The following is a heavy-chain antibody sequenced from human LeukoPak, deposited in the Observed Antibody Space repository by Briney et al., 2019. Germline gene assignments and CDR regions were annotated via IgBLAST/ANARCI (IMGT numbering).Heavy chain of an antibody. D-gene: IGHD2-2*01. CDR3: ARDSRYCSSTSCRYFDY. Sequence: SETLSLTCTVSGGSISSYYWSWIRQPAGKGLEWIGRIYTSGSTNYNPSLKSRVTMSVDTSKNQFSLKLSSVTAADTAVYYCARDSRYCSSTSCRYFDYWGQGTLVTVSS. V-gene: IGHV4-4*07. CDR1: GGSISSYY. J-gene: IGHJ4*02. CDR2: IYTSGST.